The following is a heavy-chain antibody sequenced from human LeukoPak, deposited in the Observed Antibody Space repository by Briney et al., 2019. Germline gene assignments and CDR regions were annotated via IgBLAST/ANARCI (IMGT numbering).Heavy chain of an antibody. CDR2: INTDGSNT. V-gene: IGHV3-74*01. CDR1: GFTFSSYW. Sequence: GGSLRLSYAASGFTFSSYWMHWVRQAPGKGLVWISRINTDGSNTRYEDTVKGRFTISRGNAKNTLYLQMNSLRAEDTAVYYCATGNVGAPFDYWGQGTLVTVSS. J-gene: IGHJ4*02. D-gene: IGHD1-26*01. CDR3: ATGNVGAPFDY.